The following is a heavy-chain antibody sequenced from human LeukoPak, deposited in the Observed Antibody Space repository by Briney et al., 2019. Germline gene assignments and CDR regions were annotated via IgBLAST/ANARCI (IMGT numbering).Heavy chain of an antibody. Sequence: GASVKVSCKASGYTFTSYDINWVRQATGQGLEWMGWMNPNSGNTGYAQKFQGRVTMTRNTSISTAYMELSSLRSEDTAVYYCARVRRLGAGRGYWYFDLWGRGTLVTVSS. V-gene: IGHV1-8*01. CDR2: MNPNSGNT. D-gene: IGHD1-26*01. CDR3: ARVRRLGAGRGYWYFDL. J-gene: IGHJ2*01. CDR1: GYTFTSYD.